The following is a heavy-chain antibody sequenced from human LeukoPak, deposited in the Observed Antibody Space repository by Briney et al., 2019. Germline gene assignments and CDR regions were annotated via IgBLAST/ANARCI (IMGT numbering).Heavy chain of an antibody. CDR2: ISTSSGFT. CDR3: AKGSPPGD. CDR1: GFTFSDYY. Sequence: GESLKISCAASGFTFSDYYMTWIRRAPGKGLEWVSYISTSSGFTNYADSVRGRFTISRDNAKNSLYLQMNTLRAEDTAVYYCAKGSPPGDWGQGTLVTVSS. J-gene: IGHJ4*02. V-gene: IGHV3-11*05. D-gene: IGHD3-16*01.